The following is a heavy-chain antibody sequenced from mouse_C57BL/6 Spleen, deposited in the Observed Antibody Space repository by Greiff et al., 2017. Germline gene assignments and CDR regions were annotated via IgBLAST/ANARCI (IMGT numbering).Heavy chain of an antibody. V-gene: IGHV1-19*01. J-gene: IGHJ2*01. D-gene: IGHD2-4*01. CDR1: GYTFTDYY. CDR2: INPYNGGT. CDR3: ARVGYDYDVNYFDY. Sequence: VQLQQSGPVLVKPGASVKMSCKASGYTFTDYYMNWVKQSHGKSLEWIGVINPYNGGTSYNQKFKGKATLTVDKSSSTAYMELNSLTSEDSAVYYCARVGYDYDVNYFDYWGQGTTLTVSS.